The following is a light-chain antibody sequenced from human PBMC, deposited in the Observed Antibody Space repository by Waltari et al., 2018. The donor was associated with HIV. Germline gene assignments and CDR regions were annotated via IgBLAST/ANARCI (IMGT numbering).Light chain of an antibody. CDR3: QVWDGDSNHVV. J-gene: IGLJ2*01. CDR1: NIGSRS. V-gene: IGLV3-21*04. CDR2: YDI. Sequence: SHMLNQPPSVSVAPGETARLTCEGDNIGSRSVQWYQQNAAQAPLLVIHYDIDGPSGIPERFSGSNSDNTATLNISRVGAGDEADYYCQVWDGDSNHVVFGGGTKLTVL.